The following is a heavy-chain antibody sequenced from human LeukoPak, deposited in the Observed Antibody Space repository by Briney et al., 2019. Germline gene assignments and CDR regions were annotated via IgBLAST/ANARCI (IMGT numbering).Heavy chain of an antibody. D-gene: IGHD3-22*01. Sequence: GRSLRLSCAASGFTFDDYAMHWVRQAPGKGLVWVSGISWNSGSIGYADSVKGRFTISRDNAKNSQYLQMNSLRADDTALYYCVKGYYDSSGFSDAFDIWGQGTMVTVSS. V-gene: IGHV3-9*01. J-gene: IGHJ3*02. CDR1: GFTFDDYA. CDR2: ISWNSGSI. CDR3: VKGYYDSSGFSDAFDI.